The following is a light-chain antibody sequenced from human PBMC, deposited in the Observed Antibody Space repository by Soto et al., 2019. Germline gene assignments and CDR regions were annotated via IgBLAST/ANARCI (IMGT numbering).Light chain of an antibody. CDR3: MPLSPWPPVT. CDR1: QSLVFSDGNTY. J-gene: IGKJ3*01. Sequence: DVVMTQSPLSLSVTLGQPASISCRSSQSLVFSDGNTYLHWFQQRPGQSPRRLIYKVSNRDSGVPDRFSGSGSGTNFTLKISRVEAEDVGVYYCMPLSPWPPVTFGPGTKVDIK. V-gene: IGKV2-30*01. CDR2: KVS.